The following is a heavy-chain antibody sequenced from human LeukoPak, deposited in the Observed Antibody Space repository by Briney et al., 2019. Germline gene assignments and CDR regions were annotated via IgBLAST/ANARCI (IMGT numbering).Heavy chain of an antibody. V-gene: IGHV3-30*18. CDR3: AKDFAIVVATAINYGMDV. D-gene: IGHD2-21*02. CDR2: ISYDGSNK. CDR1: GFTFSSYG. J-gene: IGHJ6*02. Sequence: GGSLRLSCAASGFTFSSYGMHWVRQAPGKGLEWVAVISYDGSNKYYADSVKGRFTISRDNSKNTLYLQMDSLRAEDTAVYYCAKDFAIVVATAINYGMDVWGQGTTVTVSS.